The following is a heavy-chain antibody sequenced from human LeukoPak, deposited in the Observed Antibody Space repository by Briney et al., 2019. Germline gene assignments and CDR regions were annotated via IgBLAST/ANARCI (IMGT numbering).Heavy chain of an antibody. J-gene: IGHJ4*02. D-gene: IGHD3-22*01. Sequence: GRSLRLSCAASGFTFIDYVMHWVRQAPGKGLEWVSSITPSGDRTFYADPVKGRFTISKDTSKNTLYLQMNSLRAEDTAVYYCRANYYVQDDYWGQGTLLTVSS. CDR3: RANYYVQDDY. CDR1: GFTFIDYV. V-gene: IGHV3-23*01. CDR2: ITPSGDRT.